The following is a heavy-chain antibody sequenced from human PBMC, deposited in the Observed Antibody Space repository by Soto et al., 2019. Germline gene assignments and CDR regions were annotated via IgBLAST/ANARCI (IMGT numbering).Heavy chain of an antibody. CDR1: GFTFSSYW. V-gene: IGHV3-74*01. CDR2: INSDGSST. CDR3: ARTGYYYDTRGYDFDY. J-gene: IGHJ4*02. D-gene: IGHD3-22*01. Sequence: PGGSLRLSCAASGFTFSSYWMHWVRQAPGKGLVWVSRINSDGSSTSYADSVKGRFTISRDNAKNTLYLQMNSLRAEDTAVYYCARTGYYYDTRGYDFDYWGQGILVPVSS.